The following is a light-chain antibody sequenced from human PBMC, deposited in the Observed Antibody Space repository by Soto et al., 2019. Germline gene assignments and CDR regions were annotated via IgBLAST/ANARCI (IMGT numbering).Light chain of an antibody. V-gene: IGKV1-39*01. J-gene: IGKJ4*01. CDR3: HQSYSTPLT. Sequence: DIQMTQSPYSLSASVGDRVTITCRASQTIISYLNWYQQKPGKAPKLLIYAASSLPSGVPSRFCGSGSGTDFTLTISSLQPEDFATYYCHQSYSTPLTFGGGTKVEIK. CDR2: AAS. CDR1: QTIISY.